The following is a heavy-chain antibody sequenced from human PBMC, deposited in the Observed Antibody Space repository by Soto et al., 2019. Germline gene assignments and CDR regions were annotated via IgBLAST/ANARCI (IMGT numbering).Heavy chain of an antibody. CDR1: GFIFSKAW. CDR3: ATDRGYSSSWTFDY. Sequence: PGGSLRLSCAASGFIFSKAWMNWVRQAPGKGLEWVGRIKIKIDGGTTDYATPVKGRFTISRDDSKNTLYLHMNSLKTEDTALYYCATDRGYSSSWTFDYWGEGA. CDR2: IKIKIDGGTT. D-gene: IGHD6-13*01. J-gene: IGHJ4*02. V-gene: IGHV3-15*07.